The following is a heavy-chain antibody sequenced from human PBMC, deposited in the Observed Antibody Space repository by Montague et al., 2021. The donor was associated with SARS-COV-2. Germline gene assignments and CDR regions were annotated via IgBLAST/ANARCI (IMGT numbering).Heavy chain of an antibody. CDR1: GFTFSSYS. V-gene: IGHV3-21*01. J-gene: IGHJ4*02. Sequence: SLRLSCAASGFTFSSYSMNWVRQAPGKGLEWVSSISSSSSYIYYADSVKGRFTISRDNAKNSLYLQMNSLRAEDTAVYYCARALWFGEKCFDYWGQGTLVTGSS. CDR2: ISSSSSYI. CDR3: ARALWFGEKCFDY. D-gene: IGHD3-10*01.